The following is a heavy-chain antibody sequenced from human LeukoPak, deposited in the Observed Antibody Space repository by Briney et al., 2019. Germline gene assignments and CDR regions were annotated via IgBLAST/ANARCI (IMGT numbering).Heavy chain of an antibody. CDR1: GYTFTSYG. CDR2: ISAYNGNT. Sequence: GASVKVSCKASGYTFTSYGISWVRQAPGQGLEWMGWISAYNGNTNYAQKLQGRVTMTTDTSTSTAYMELRSLRSDDTAVYYCARDYPGPSSAYYDFWSGYYHYYFDYWGQGTLVTVSS. J-gene: IGHJ4*02. D-gene: IGHD3-3*01. V-gene: IGHV1-18*01. CDR3: ARDYPGPSSAYYDFWSGYYHYYFDY.